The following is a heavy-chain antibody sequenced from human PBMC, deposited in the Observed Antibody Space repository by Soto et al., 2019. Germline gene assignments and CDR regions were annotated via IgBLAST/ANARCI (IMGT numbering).Heavy chain of an antibody. CDR2: IIPIFGTA. D-gene: IGHD2-2*02. J-gene: IGHJ5*02. CDR3: ARGLYCTSSSCYNHWFDP. V-gene: IGHV1-69*13. Sequence: SVKVSCKTSGVTFSSYAISWVRQAPGQGLEWMGKIIPIFGTANYAQKFQGRVTITADESTSTAYMELSSLRSEDTALYYCARGLYCTSSSCYNHWFDPWGQGTLVTVSS. CDR1: GVTFSSYA.